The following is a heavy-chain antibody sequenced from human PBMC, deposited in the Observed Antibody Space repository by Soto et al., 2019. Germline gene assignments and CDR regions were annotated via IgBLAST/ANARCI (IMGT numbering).Heavy chain of an antibody. CDR3: ARRGVEAAGTLNAFDI. J-gene: IGHJ3*02. D-gene: IGHD6-13*01. V-gene: IGHV1-8*01. Sequence: ASVKVSCKASGYTFTSYDINWVRQATGQGLEWMGWMNPNSGNTGYAQKFQGRVTMTRNTSISTAYMELSSLRSEDTTVYYCARRGVEAAGTLNAFDIWGQGTMVTV. CDR1: GYTFTSYD. CDR2: MNPNSGNT.